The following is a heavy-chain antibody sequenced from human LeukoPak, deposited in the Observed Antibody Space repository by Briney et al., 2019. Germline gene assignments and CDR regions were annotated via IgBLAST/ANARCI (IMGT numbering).Heavy chain of an antibody. CDR3: ARPITMVREFSNYYYYGMDV. CDR2: ISGSGGST. D-gene: IGHD3-10*01. CDR1: GFTFSSYA. V-gene: IGHV3-23*01. J-gene: IGHJ6*02. Sequence: GGSLRLSCAASGFTFSSYAMSWVRQAPGKGLEWVSAISGSGGSTYYADSVKGRFTISRDNSKNTLYLQMNSLRAEDTAVYYCARPITMVREFSNYYYYGMDVWGQGTTVTVSS.